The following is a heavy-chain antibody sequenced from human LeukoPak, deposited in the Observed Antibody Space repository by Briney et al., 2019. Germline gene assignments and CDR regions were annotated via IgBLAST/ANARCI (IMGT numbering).Heavy chain of an antibody. V-gene: IGHV3-21*01. CDR1: GFTFGSYS. J-gene: IGHJ4*02. CDR3: ARDLIYYDSSGSDY. Sequence: GGSLRLSCAASGFTFGSYSMSWVREAPGEGLEWVSSISISSIYIYYADSVKGRFTISRDNAKNSLYLQMNSLRAEDTAVYYCARDLIYYDSSGSDYWGQGTLVTVSS. D-gene: IGHD3-22*01. CDR2: ISISSIYI.